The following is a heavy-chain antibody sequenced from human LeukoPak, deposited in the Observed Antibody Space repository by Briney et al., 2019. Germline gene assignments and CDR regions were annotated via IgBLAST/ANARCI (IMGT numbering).Heavy chain of an antibody. J-gene: IGHJ5*02. V-gene: IGHV3-73*01. D-gene: IGHD4/OR15-4a*01. CDR3: TKGAYWFDP. CDR1: GFTFSGSA. Sequence: PGGSLRLSCAASGFTFSGSAMHWVRQASGKGLEWVGRIRSKANSYATAHAASVKGRFTISRDDSKNTAYLQMNSLKTEDTAVYYCTKGAYWFDPWGQGTLVTVSS. CDR2: IRSKANSYAT.